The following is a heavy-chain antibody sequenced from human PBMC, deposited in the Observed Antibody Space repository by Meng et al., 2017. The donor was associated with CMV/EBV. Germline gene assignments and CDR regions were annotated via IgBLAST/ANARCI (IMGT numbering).Heavy chain of an antibody. CDR2: IYYSGST. J-gene: IGHJ5*02. CDR1: GGSISSSSYY. Sequence: SEILSLTCTVPGGSISSSSYYWGWIRQPPGKGLEWIGSIYYSGSTYYTPSLKSRVTISVDTSKNQFSLKLSSVTAADTAVYYCARHSSMRLSCWFDPWGQGTLVTVSS. D-gene: IGHD3-16*02. V-gene: IGHV4-39*01. CDR3: ARHSSMRLSCWFDP.